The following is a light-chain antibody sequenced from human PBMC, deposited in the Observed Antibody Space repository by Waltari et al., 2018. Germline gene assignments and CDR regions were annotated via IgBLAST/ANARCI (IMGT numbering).Light chain of an antibody. CDR3: QQRSNRPLT. Sequence: IVLTQSPATLSLSPGERATLSCSASQSVSDYLAWYQQRPGQAPRLLIYDASNRATGIPARFSGSGSGTDFTLTITSLEPEDFTLYYCQQRSNRPLTFGGGTKVEIK. V-gene: IGKV3-11*01. CDR1: QSVSDY. CDR2: DAS. J-gene: IGKJ4*01.